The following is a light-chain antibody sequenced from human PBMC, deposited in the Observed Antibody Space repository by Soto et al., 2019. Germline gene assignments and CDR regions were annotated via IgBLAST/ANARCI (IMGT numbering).Light chain of an antibody. CDR1: SSDVGSYNF. V-gene: IGLV2-23*01. CDR3: SSYSNPNTLM. Sequence: QSVLTQPASVSGSPGQSIAISCTGTSSDVGSYNFVSWYQQHPGKVPRLIIYEGTKRPSGISDRFSGSKSGNTASLTISGLQAEDEADYYCSSYSNPNTLMFGGGTKLTVL. CDR2: EGT. J-gene: IGLJ3*02.